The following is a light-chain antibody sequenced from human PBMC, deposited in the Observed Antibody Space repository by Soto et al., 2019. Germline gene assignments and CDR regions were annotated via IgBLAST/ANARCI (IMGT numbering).Light chain of an antibody. CDR1: QGIKSN. CDR2: AAS. Sequence: DIQMTQSPSSLSASVGDRVTITCRASQGIKSNLAWFQQKPGKAPQSLIYAASSLQSGGQSKFTGSGSGTDFSLTISSLQPEDFATYYCQQYGSYPITFGQGTKLEIK. V-gene: IGKV1-16*02. J-gene: IGKJ2*01. CDR3: QQYGSYPIT.